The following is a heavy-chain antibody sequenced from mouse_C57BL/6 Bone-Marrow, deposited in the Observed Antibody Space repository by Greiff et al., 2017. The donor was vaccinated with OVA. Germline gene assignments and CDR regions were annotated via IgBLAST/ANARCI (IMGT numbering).Heavy chain of an antibody. CDR3: ATANWDY. D-gene: IGHD4-1*01. Sequence: VQLKESGPGLAKPSQTLSLTCSVTGYSITSDYWNWIRQFPGNKLEYMGYISYSGSTYYNQSLKSRISITRDTSKNQYYLQLNSVTTEDTATYYCATANWDYWGQGTTLTVSS. J-gene: IGHJ2*01. V-gene: IGHV3-8*01. CDR2: ISYSGST. CDR1: GYSITSDY.